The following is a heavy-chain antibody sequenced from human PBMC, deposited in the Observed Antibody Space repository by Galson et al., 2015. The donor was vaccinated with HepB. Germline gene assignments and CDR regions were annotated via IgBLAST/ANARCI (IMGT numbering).Heavy chain of an antibody. Sequence: LSLTCAVSGGSISSGGYSWSWIRQPPGKGLEWIGYIYHSGSTYYNPSLKSRVTISVDRSKDQFSLKLSSVTAADTAVYYCARQYYDILTGYYNYAFDIWGQGTMVTVSS. CDR2: IYHSGST. D-gene: IGHD3-9*01. CDR3: ARQYYDILTGYYNYAFDI. J-gene: IGHJ3*02. CDR1: GGSISSGGYS. V-gene: IGHV4-30-2*01.